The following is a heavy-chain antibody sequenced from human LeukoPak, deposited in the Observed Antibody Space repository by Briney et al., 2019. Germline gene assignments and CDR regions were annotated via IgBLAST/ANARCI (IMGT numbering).Heavy chain of an antibody. CDR3: ASVVEMATISSY. J-gene: IGHJ4*02. V-gene: IGHV3-11*04. Sequence: LSLTCAVYGGSFSGYYWSWIRQAPGKGLEWVSYISSSSSTIYYADSVKGRFTISRDNAKNSLYLQMNSLRAEDTAVYYCASVVEMATISSYWGQGTLVTVSS. CDR1: GGSFSGYY. CDR2: ISSSSSTI. D-gene: IGHD5-24*01.